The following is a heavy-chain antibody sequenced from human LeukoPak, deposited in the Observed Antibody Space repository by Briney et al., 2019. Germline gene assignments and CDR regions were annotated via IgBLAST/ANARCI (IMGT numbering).Heavy chain of an antibody. J-gene: IGHJ6*03. Sequence: SETLSLTCTVSGGSISSHYWTWLRQSPVKGLEWIGDISNSGSTSYNPSLKSRVTISIDTSKNQFSLKLSSVTAADTAVYYCGRDALVGYFSYYYMDVWGKGTTVTVSS. V-gene: IGHV4-59*11. D-gene: IGHD2-15*01. CDR3: GRDALVGYFSYYYMDV. CDR2: ISNSGST. CDR1: GGSISSHY.